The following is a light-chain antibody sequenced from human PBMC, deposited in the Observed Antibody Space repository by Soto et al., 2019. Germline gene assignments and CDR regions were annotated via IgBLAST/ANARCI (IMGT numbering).Light chain of an antibody. CDR2: WAS. J-gene: IGKJ4*01. V-gene: IGKV4-1*01. CDR3: QQYILSPLT. CDR1: QSLLYSSNNKNY. Sequence: DIVMTQSPDSLTVSLGERATINCKSSQSLLYSSNNKNYLAWYQQKPGQPPKLVIYWASTRESGVPDRFSGSGSGTHFTLTISSLQAEDVAVYYCQQYILSPLTFGGGTKVEIK.